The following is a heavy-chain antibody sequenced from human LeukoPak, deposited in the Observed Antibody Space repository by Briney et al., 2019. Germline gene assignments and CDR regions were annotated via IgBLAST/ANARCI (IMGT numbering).Heavy chain of an antibody. CDR3: ARGNDYGDYVLDY. D-gene: IGHD4-17*01. J-gene: IGHJ4*02. Sequence: PGGSLRLSCAASGFTFHNYAMHWVRQAPGKGLEWVSDITWNSGSIGYADSVKGRFTISRDNAKNSLYLQMNSLRAEDMALYYCARGNDYGDYVLDYWGQGTLVTVS. CDR1: GFTFHNYA. CDR2: ITWNSGSI. V-gene: IGHV3-9*03.